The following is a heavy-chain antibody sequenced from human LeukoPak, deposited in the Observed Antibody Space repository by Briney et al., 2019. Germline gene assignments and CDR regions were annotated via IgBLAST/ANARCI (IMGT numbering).Heavy chain of an antibody. J-gene: IGHJ3*02. CDR2: INPSGVST. Sequence: ASVKVSCKASGYTFTSYYMHWVRQAPGQGLEWMGIINPSGVSTSYAQKFQGRVTMTRDMSTSTVYMELSSLRSEDTAVYYCARELEGDHYYYDTHNDAFDIWGQGTMVTVSS. CDR3: ARELEGDHYYYDTHNDAFDI. D-gene: IGHD3-22*01. V-gene: IGHV1-46*01. CDR1: GYTFTSYY.